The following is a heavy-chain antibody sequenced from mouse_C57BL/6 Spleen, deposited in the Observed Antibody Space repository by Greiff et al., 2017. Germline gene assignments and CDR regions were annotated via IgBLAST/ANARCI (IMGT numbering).Heavy chain of an antibody. Sequence: QVQLQQPGAELVRPGTSVKLSCKASGYTFTSYWMHWVKQRPGQGLEWIGVIDPSDSYTNYNQKFKGKATLTVDTSSSTAYMQLSSLTSEDSAVYYWARELPDYFDYWGQGTTLTVSS. V-gene: IGHV1-59*01. CDR1: GYTFTSYW. CDR2: IDPSDSYT. D-gene: IGHD2-1*01. J-gene: IGHJ2*01. CDR3: ARELPDYFDY.